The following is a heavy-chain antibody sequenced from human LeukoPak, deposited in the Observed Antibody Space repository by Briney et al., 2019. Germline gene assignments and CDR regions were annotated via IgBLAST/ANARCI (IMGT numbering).Heavy chain of an antibody. V-gene: IGHV4-59*11. J-gene: IGHJ3*02. Sequence: SETLSLTCSVSGDSISFHFWSWIRQPPGKGLKCIGHTYYGGSTDYNPSLASRVTVSADTSKNQFSLKLSSVTAADTAVYYCATLGRAAGNAFDIWGQGTVVIVSS. CDR3: ATLGRAAGNAFDI. CDR2: TYYGGST. D-gene: IGHD1-26*01. CDR1: GDSISFHF.